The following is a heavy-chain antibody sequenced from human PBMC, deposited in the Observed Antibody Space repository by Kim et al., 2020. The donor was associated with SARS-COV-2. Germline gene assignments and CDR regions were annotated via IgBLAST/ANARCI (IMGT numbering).Heavy chain of an antibody. CDR2: INHSGST. V-gene: IGHV4-34*01. CDR1: GGSFSGYY. D-gene: IGHD6-13*01. Sequence: SETLSLTCAVYGGSFSGYYWSWIRQPPGKGLEWIGEINHSGSTNYNPSLKSRVTMSVDTSKNQFSLKLSSVTAADTAVYYCARGPGYSSSWYGARNWFDPWGQGTLVTVSS. CDR3: ARGPGYSSSWYGARNWFDP. J-gene: IGHJ5*01.